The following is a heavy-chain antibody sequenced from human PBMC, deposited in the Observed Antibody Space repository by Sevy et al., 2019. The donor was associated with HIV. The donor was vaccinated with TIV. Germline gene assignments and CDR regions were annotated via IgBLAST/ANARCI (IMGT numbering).Heavy chain of an antibody. CDR2: ISSSSSYI. Sequence: GGSLRLSCAASGFTFSSYSMNWVRQAPGKGLEWVSSISSSSSYIYYADPVKGRFTISRDNAKNSLYLQMNSLRAEDTAVYYCARDYTVTTYYYYGMDVWGQGTTVTVSS. D-gene: IGHD4-17*01. CDR1: GFTFSSYS. CDR3: ARDYTVTTYYYYGMDV. J-gene: IGHJ6*02. V-gene: IGHV3-21*01.